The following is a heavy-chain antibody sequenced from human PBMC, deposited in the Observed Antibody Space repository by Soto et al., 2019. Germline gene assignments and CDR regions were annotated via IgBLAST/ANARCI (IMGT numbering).Heavy chain of an antibody. J-gene: IGHJ4*02. V-gene: IGHV3-23*01. CDR3: TRETVAGITGLDY. CDR2: ISVSDAFI. Sequence: LRLSCAASGFNVGAFAMNWVRQAPGKGLEWVSGISVSDAFIYYADSVRGRFSISRDASENILYLQMNSLRVDDTALYYCTRETVAGITGLDYWGPGTLVTVSS. CDR1: GFNVGAFA. D-gene: IGHD1-20*01.